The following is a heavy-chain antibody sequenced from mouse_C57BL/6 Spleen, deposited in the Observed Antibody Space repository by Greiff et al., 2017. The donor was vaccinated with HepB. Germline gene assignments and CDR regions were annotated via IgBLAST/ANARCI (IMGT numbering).Heavy chain of an antibody. CDR3: VRDYGSSPDGYFDY. D-gene: IGHD1-1*01. CDR2: IRSKSSNYAT. V-gene: IGHV10-3*01. Sequence: EVQLQQSGGGLVQPKGSLKLSCAASGFTFNTYAMHWVRKAPGKGLEWVARIRSKSSNYATYYADSVKDRFTISRDDSQSMLYLQMNNLKTEDTAMYYCVRDYGSSPDGYFDYWGQGTTLTVSS. CDR1: GFTFNTYA. J-gene: IGHJ2*01.